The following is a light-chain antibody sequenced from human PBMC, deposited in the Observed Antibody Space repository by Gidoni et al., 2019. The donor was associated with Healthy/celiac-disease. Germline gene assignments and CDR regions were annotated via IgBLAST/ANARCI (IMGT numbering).Light chain of an antibody. CDR3: QQRSNWPPT. CDR1: PSVSSY. Sequence: EIVLTQSPATLSLSPGERATLSCRASPSVSSYLAWYQQKPGKAPRLLIYDASNRATGIPARFSGSGSGTDFTLTISSLEPEDFAVDYCQQRSNWPPTFGPXTKVDIK. J-gene: IGKJ3*01. V-gene: IGKV3-11*01. CDR2: DAS.